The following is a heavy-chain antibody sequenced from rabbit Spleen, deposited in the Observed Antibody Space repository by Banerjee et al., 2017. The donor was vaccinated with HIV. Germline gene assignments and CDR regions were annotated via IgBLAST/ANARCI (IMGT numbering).Heavy chain of an antibody. J-gene: IGHJ6*01. V-gene: IGHV1S45*01. D-gene: IGHD1-1*01. CDR1: GVSFSGSSY. CDR3: ARDTSSSFSSYGIDL. CDR2: IELGSSSFT. Sequence: QEQLEESGGGLVKPEGYLTLTCTASGVSFSGSSYMCWVRQAPGKGLEWIGCIELGSSSFTFFASWAKGRFTITKASSTTVTLQMTSLTAADTATYFCARDTSSSFSSYGIDLWGQGTLVTVS.